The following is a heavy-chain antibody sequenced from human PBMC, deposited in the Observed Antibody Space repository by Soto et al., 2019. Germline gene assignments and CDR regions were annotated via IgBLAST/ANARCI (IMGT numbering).Heavy chain of an antibody. D-gene: IGHD3-16*02. CDR1: GFTFRTYA. CDR2: ISGSAGT. CDR3: AKEKDYDFNWGSDRFTSHY. J-gene: IGHJ4*02. Sequence: AXESLRLSCTASGFTFRTYAMTWFRQAPGKGLEWVSAISGSAGTFYATSVKGRFTISRDNSRSTVYLQMHSLRAEDSAIYYCAKEKDYDFNWGSDRFTSHYWGRGTLVTV. V-gene: IGHV3-23*01.